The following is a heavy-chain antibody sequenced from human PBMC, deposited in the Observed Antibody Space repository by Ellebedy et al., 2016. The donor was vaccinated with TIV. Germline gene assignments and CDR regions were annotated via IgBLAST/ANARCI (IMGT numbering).Heavy chain of an antibody. CDR2: IYYSGST. D-gene: IGHD6-19*01. V-gene: IGHV4-59*13. J-gene: IGHJ4*02. CDR1: GGSISSYY. CDR3: ARGTRYSSGWYGN. Sequence: SETLSLXCTVSGGSISSYYWSWIRQPPGKGLEWIGYIYYSGSTDYNPSLKSRVTISVDTSKNQFSLKLSSVTAADTAVYYCARGTRYSSGWYGNWGQGTLVTVSS.